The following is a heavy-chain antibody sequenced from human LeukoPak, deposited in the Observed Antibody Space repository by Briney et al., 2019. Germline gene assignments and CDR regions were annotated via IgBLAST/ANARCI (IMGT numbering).Heavy chain of an antibody. CDR1: GFTVSSNY. V-gene: IGHV3-53*01. CDR3: AKDRISSSWFFDY. CDR2: IYSGGST. Sequence: GGSLRLSCAASGFTVSSNYMSWVRQAPGKGLEWVSVIYSGGSTYYADSVKGRFTISRDNSKNTLYLQMNSLRAEDTAVYYCAKDRISSSWFFDYWGQGTLVTVSS. J-gene: IGHJ4*02. D-gene: IGHD6-13*01.